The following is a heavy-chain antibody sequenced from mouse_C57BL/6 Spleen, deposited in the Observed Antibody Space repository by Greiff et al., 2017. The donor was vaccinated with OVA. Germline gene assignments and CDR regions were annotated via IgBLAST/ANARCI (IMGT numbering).Heavy chain of an antibody. Sequence: EVQLQQSGPGLVKPSQSLSLTCSVTGYSITSGYYWNWIRQFPGNKLEWMGYISYDGSNNYNPSLKNRISITRDTSKNQFFLKLNSVTTEDTATYYCAREDSSGSYAMDYWGQGTSVTVSS. CDR2: ISYDGSN. CDR3: AREDSSGSYAMDY. CDR1: GYSITSGYY. V-gene: IGHV3-6*01. J-gene: IGHJ4*01. D-gene: IGHD3-2*02.